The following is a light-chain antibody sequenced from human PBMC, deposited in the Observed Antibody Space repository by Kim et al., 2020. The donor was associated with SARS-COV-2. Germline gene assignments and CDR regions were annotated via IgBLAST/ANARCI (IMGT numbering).Light chain of an antibody. Sequence: PGEKATLSCRASQSVTRYLAWYQQKPGQAPRLLIYDASNRATAIPARFSGSGSGTDFTLTSSSLEPEDFALYYCQQRSNWPPVITFGQGTRLEIK. J-gene: IGKJ5*01. V-gene: IGKV3-11*01. CDR3: QQRSNWPPVIT. CDR1: QSVTRY. CDR2: DAS.